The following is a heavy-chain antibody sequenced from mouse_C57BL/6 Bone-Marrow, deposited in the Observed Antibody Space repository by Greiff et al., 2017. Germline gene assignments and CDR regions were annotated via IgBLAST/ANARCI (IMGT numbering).Heavy chain of an antibody. CDR1: GYTFTDYN. CDR3: ARWDYYGSSYWDY. V-gene: IGHV1-18*01. Sequence: VQLQQSGPELVKPGASVKIPCKASGYTFTDYNMDWVKQSHGKSLEWIGDINPNNGGTIYNQKFKGKATLTVDKSSSTAYMELRSLTSEDTAVYYCARWDYYGSSYWDYWGQGTTLTVSS. CDR2: INPNNGGT. D-gene: IGHD1-1*01. J-gene: IGHJ2*01.